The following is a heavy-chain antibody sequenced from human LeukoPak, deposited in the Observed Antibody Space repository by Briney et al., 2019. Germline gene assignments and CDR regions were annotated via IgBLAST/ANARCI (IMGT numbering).Heavy chain of an antibody. Sequence: PSETLSLTCTVSGGSISSGGYYWSWIRQHPGKGLEWIGYIYYSGSTYYNPSLKSRVTISVGTSKNQFSLKLSSVTAADTAVYYCARVEASSHFDYWGQGTLVTVSS. CDR3: ARVEASSHFDY. CDR1: GGSISSGGYY. V-gene: IGHV4-31*03. CDR2: IYYSGST. J-gene: IGHJ4*02.